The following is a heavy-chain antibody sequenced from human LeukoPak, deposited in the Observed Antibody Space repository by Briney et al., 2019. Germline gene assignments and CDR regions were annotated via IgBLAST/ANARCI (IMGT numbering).Heavy chain of an antibody. CDR1: GGSISSYY. CDR2: IYTSGST. J-gene: IGHJ4*02. Sequence: SETLSLTFTVSGGSISSYYWSWIRQPAGKGLEWIGRIYTSGSTNYNPSLKSRVTMSVDTSKNQFSLKLSSVTAADTAVYYCARDQYYYDSSGYYRFDYWGQGTLVTVSS. CDR3: ARDQYYYDSSGYYRFDY. V-gene: IGHV4-4*07. D-gene: IGHD3-22*01.